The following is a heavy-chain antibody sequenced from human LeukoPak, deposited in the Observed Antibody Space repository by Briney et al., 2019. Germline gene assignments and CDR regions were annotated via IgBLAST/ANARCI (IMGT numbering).Heavy chain of an antibody. CDR2: IGIDSGNT. V-gene: IGHV3-48*01. CDR1: GFTFSDYS. Sequence: GGSLRLFCAASGFTFSDYSINLVRQAPGQGLEWISYIGIDSGNTNYADSVKGRFTISGDKAKNSLYLQMNSLRVEDTAVYYCARDYKYAFDNWGQGTLVTVSS. J-gene: IGHJ4*02. D-gene: IGHD5-24*01. CDR3: ARDYKYAFDN.